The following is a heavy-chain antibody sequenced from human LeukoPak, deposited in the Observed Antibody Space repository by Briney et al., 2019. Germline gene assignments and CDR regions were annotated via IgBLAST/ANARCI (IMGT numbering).Heavy chain of an antibody. D-gene: IGHD1-26*01. CDR3: ARDKIVGATHFDY. Sequence: GGSLRLSCAAYGFTFSTYWMSWVRQAAGKGLEWVANIKQEGSEKFYVASVEGRFTISRDNAKNSLYLQMNSLRAEDTAVYYCARDKIVGATHFDYWGQGTLVTVSS. CDR2: IKQEGSEK. CDR1: GFTFSTYW. V-gene: IGHV3-7*01. J-gene: IGHJ4*02.